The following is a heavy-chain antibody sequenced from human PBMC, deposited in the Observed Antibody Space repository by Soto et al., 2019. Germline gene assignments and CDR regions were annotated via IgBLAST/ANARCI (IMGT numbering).Heavy chain of an antibody. Sequence: GGSLRLSCAASGFTFDDYAMHWVRQAPGKGLEWVSGISWNSGSIGYADSVKGRFTISRDNAKNSLYLQMNSLRAEDTALYYCAKGQRRVTRRVLATHNYYYYYMDVWGKGTTVTVSS. V-gene: IGHV3-9*01. CDR3: AKGQRRVTRRVLATHNYYYYYMDV. D-gene: IGHD3-16*02. J-gene: IGHJ6*03. CDR2: ISWNSGSI. CDR1: GFTFDDYA.